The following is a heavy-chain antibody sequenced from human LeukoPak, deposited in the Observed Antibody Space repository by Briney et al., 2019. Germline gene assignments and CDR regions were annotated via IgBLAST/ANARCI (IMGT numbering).Heavy chain of an antibody. CDR2: ISYDGSNK. V-gene: IGHV3-30*18. J-gene: IGHJ1*01. CDR3: AKDPHYYDSIPAEYFQH. Sequence: GGSLRLSCAASGFTFSSYGMHWVRQAPGKGLEWVAVISYDGSNKYYADSVKGRFTISRDNSKNTLYLQMNSLRAEDTAVYYCAKDPHYYDSIPAEYFQHWGQGTLVTVSS. CDR1: GFTFSSYG. D-gene: IGHD3-22*01.